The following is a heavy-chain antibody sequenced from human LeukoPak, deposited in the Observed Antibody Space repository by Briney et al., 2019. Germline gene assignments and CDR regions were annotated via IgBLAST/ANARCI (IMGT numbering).Heavy chain of an antibody. D-gene: IGHD1-26*01. V-gene: IGHV1-2*02. J-gene: IGHJ5*02. CDR2: INPNSGGT. CDR3: ARAPRVGATFYWFDP. Sequence: GASVKVSCKASGYTFTGYYMHWVRQAPGQGLEWMGWINPNSGGTNYAQKFQGRVTMTRDTSISTAYMELSRLRSDDTAVYYCARAPRVGATFYWFDPWGQGTLVTVSS. CDR1: GYTFTGYY.